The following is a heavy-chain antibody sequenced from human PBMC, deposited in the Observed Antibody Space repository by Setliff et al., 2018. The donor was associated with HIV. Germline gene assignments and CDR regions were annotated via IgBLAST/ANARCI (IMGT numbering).Heavy chain of an antibody. CDR1: GGSISSGGHY. CDR3: ARGDFWNEAPAYLYMDV. D-gene: IGHD1-1*01. CDR2: IYNSGST. J-gene: IGHJ6*03. Sequence: SETLSLTCTVSGGSISSGGHYWSWIRQHPGKGLEWIGHIYNSGSTYYNPSLKSRLIISVDTSTTQFSLQLTSVTAADTAVYYCARGDFWNEAPAYLYMDVWGIGTKVTVSS. V-gene: IGHV4-31*03.